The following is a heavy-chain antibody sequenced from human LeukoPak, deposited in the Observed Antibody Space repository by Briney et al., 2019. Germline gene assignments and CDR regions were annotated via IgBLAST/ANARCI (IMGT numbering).Heavy chain of an antibody. CDR1: GGSISSSSYY. CDR3: ATGGGPFDY. V-gene: IGHV4-39*07. D-gene: IGHD3-16*01. CDR2: IYYSGST. Sequence: SETLSLTCTVSGGSISSSSYYWGWIRQPPGKGLEWIGSIYYSGSTNYNPSLKSRVTMSLDTSKNQFFLKLSSVTAADTAVYFCATGGGPFDYWGQGILVTVSS. J-gene: IGHJ4*02.